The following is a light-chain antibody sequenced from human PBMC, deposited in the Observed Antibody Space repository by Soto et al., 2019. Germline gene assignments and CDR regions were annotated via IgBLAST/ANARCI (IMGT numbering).Light chain of an antibody. Sequence: DIVMTQSPLSLPVTPGEPASISCRSSQSLLYSNGNNYLDWYVQKPGQSPQLLIYLASSRASGVPERFSGSGSGTDFALKISRVEAEDVGVYYCMQPLQTPYTFGQGTKLEIK. V-gene: IGKV2-28*01. CDR2: LAS. J-gene: IGKJ2*01. CDR3: MQPLQTPYT. CDR1: QSLLYSNGNNY.